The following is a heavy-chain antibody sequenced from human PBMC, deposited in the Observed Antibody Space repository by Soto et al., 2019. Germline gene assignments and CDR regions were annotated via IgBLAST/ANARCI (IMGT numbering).Heavy chain of an antibody. Sequence: ASVKVSCKASGYTFTGYYMHWVRQAPGQGLEWMGWINPNSGGTNYAQKYQGWVTMTRDTSISTAYMEMSRLRSDDTAVYYCARALPVYYDSSGYYSDQSYYYYGMDVWGQGTTVTVSS. CDR2: INPNSGGT. CDR1: GYTFTGYY. CDR3: ARALPVYYDSSGYYSDQSYYYYGMDV. V-gene: IGHV1-2*04. D-gene: IGHD3-22*01. J-gene: IGHJ6*02.